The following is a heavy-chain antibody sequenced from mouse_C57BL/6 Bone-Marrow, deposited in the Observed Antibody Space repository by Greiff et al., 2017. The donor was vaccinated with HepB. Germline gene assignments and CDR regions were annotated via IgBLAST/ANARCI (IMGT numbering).Heavy chain of an antibody. Sequence: QVQLQQSGAELVRPGASVTLSCKASGYTFTDYEMHWVKQTPVHGLEWIGAIDPETGGTAYNQKFKGKAILTADNSSSTAYMELRSLTSEDSAVYYCTRPNFQYYFDYWGQGTTLTVSS. CDR2: IDPETGGT. V-gene: IGHV1-15*01. CDR3: TRPNFQYYFDY. CDR1: GYTFTDYE. J-gene: IGHJ2*01. D-gene: IGHD4-1*02.